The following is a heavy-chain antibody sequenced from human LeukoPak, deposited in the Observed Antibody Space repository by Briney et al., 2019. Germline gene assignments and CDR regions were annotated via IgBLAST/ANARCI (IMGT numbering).Heavy chain of an antibody. V-gene: IGHV4-59*08. D-gene: IGHD4-17*01. Sequence: PSETLSLTCTVSGGSISSYYWSWIRQPPGKGLEWIGYIYYSGSTNYNPSLKSRVTISVDTSKNQFSLKLSSVTAADTAVYYCARLNMGRMTTVTKGDWFDPWGQGTLVTVSS. CDR3: ARLNMGRMTTVTKGDWFDP. CDR1: GGSISSYY. CDR2: IYYSGST. J-gene: IGHJ5*02.